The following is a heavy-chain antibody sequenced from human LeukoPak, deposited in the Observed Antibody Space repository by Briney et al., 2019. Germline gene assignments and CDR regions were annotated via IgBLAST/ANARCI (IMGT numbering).Heavy chain of an antibody. J-gene: IGHJ4*02. D-gene: IGHD3-16*01. Sequence: GGSLRLSCAASGFTFSDYYMNWIRQAPGKGLEWISYISRGGHTIFYADSVKGRFTISRDNAKNSLYLKISSRTDDATAVYYSANYVIISGGHRFDSWGQGTLVTVSS. CDR3: ANYVIISGGHRFDS. CDR2: ISRGGHTI. CDR1: GFTFSDYY. V-gene: IGHV3-11*01.